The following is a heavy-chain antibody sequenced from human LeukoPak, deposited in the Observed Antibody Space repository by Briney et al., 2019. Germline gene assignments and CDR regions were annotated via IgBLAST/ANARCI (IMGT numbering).Heavy chain of an antibody. D-gene: IGHD2-21*02. CDR2: IGGSGGST. CDR1: GFTFSSYA. Sequence: GGSLRLSCAASGFTFSSYAMSWVRQAPGKGLEWVSAIGGSGGSTYYADSVKGRFTISRDNSKDTLYLQMNSLRAEDTAVYYCAKAADIVVVTATYNYWGQGTLVTVSS. V-gene: IGHV3-23*01. J-gene: IGHJ4*02. CDR3: AKAADIVVVTATYNY.